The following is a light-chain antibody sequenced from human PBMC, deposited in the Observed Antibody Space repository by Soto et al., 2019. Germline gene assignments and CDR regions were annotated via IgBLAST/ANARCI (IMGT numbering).Light chain of an antibody. J-gene: IGLJ1*01. CDR1: SSDVGGYNY. CDR2: DVT. Sequence: QSALPQPRSVSGYPGQSVTISCTGTSSDVGGYNYVSWYQQHPDKAPKVMIYDVTKRPSGVPDRFSGSKSGNTASLTISGLQAEDEADYYCCSYAGSYIYVFGTGTKATVL. CDR3: CSYAGSYIYV. V-gene: IGLV2-11*01.